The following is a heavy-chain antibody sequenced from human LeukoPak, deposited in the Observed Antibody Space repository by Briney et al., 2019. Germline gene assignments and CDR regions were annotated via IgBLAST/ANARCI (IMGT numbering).Heavy chain of an antibody. CDR2: IIPIFGTA. D-gene: IGHD5-24*01. V-gene: IGHV1-69*13. J-gene: IGHJ4*02. CDR1: GGTFTIYD. CDR3: ASGPPKEMATSIDY. Sequence: ASVKVSCTGSGGTFTIYDISWVRQAPGQGLEWMGGIIPIFGTANYAQKFQGRVTITADESTSTAYMELSSLRSEDTAVYYCASGPPKEMATSIDYRGQGTLVTVSS.